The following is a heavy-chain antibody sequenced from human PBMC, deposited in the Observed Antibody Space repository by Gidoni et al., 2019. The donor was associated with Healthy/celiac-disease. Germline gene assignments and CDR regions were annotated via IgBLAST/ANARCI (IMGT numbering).Heavy chain of an antibody. D-gene: IGHD2-15*01. Sequence: QVQLQYAGPGRVKPSETVSLTCASPGGSLSVGGYYWSWIRQPPGKGLEWIGYIFYSGSTNYTPYVKSRVTISVDTSKNQFSLKLSSVTAADTAVYYCARYHPVVAATLSDAFDIWGQGTMVTVSS. CDR2: IFYSGST. J-gene: IGHJ3*02. CDR3: ARYHPVVAATLSDAFDI. V-gene: IGHV4-61*08. CDR1: GGSLSVGGYY.